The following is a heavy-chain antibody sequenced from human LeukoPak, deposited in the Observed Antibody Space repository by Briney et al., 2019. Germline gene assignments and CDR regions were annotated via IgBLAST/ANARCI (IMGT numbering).Heavy chain of an antibody. CDR3: ARSSHYTIPFDS. CDR2: INSDGSVT. V-gene: IGHV3-74*01. CDR1: GFRFGSHW. Sequence: GGSLRLSCAASGFRFGSHWMHWVRQAPGKGLVWVSRINSDGSVTSFADSVKGRFTISRDNAKNTVYLQMNSLTVEDTAVYFCARSSHYTIPFDSWGQGMLVTVSS. J-gene: IGHJ5*01. D-gene: IGHD2-2*02.